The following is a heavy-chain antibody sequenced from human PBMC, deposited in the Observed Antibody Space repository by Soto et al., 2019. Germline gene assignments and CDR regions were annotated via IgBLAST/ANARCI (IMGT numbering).Heavy chain of an antibody. CDR2: INHSGST. V-gene: IGHV4-34*01. Sequence: QVQLQQWGAGLLKPSETLSLTCAVYGGSFSGYYWSWIRQPPGKGLEWIGEINHSGSTNYNPSLKSRVASSVDTAMTKCSLEPSSVTAAATAVYYCAAGEAAGTSFDYWGHGTLVTVSS. J-gene: IGHJ4*01. D-gene: IGHD6-13*01. CDR1: GGSFSGYY. CDR3: AAGEAAGTSFDY.